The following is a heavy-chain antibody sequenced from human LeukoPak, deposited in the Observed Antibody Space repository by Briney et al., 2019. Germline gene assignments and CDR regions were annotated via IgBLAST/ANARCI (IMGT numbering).Heavy chain of an antibody. J-gene: IGHJ4*02. CDR3: ARDYYDSSGYYPDS. Sequence: SGTLSLTCAVSGGSISSNNWWGWVRQPPGKGLEWIGEIYHSGSPNYNPSLKSRVTISVDTSKNQFSLKLSSVTAADTAVYYCARDYYDSSGYYPDSWGQGTLVTVSS. D-gene: IGHD3-22*01. CDR2: IYHSGSP. V-gene: IGHV4-4*02. CDR1: GGSISSNNW.